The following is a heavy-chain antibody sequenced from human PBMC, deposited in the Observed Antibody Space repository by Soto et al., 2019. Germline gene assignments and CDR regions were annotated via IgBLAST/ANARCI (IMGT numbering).Heavy chain of an antibody. CDR1: GYNFPNHW. Sequence: HGESLKISCKGSGYNFPNHWIGWVRQMPGKGLEWMAIIYPGDSETRYSPSFRGHVTISVDKSISTAYLQWSSLRASDSAVYYCARAAYSYGYLSYSDYWGLGTLVTVSS. J-gene: IGHJ4*02. V-gene: IGHV5-51*01. CDR3: ARAAYSYGYLSYSDY. D-gene: IGHD5-18*01. CDR2: IYPGDSET.